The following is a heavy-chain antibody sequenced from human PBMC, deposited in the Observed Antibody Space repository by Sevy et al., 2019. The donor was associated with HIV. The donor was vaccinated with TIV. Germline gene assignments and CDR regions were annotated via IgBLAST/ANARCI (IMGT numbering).Heavy chain of an antibody. CDR1: GFIFSSYT. CDR3: ARGGYTAMGDFDY. CDR2: ISSGGTDM. D-gene: IGHD5-18*01. V-gene: IGHV3-21*06. Sequence: GGSLRLSCAPSGFIFSSYTMNWVRQAPGKGLEWVLSISSGGTDMYYADSVKGRFTISRDNAKNSLSLQMNSLRAEDTAVYYCARGGYTAMGDFDYWGQGTLATVSS. J-gene: IGHJ4*02.